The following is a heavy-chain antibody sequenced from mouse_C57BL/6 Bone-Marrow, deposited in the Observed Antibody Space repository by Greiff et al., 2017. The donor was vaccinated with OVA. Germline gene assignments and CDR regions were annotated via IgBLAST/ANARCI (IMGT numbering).Heavy chain of an antibody. D-gene: IGHD1-1*01. V-gene: IGHV2-9-1*01. CDR2: IWTGGGT. CDR3: ARNPSITTVVGDGAMDY. CDR1: GFSLTSYA. J-gene: IGHJ4*01. Sequence: VKVVESGPGLVAPSQSLSITCAVSGFSLTSYAISWVRQPPGKGLEWLGVIWTGGGTNYNSALKSRLSISKDNSKSQVFLKMNSLQTDDTARYYCARNPSITTVVGDGAMDYWGQGTSVTVSS.